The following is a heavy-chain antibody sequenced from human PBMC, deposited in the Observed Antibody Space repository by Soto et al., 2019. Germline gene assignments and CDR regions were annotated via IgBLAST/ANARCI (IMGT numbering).Heavy chain of an antibody. D-gene: IGHD5-12*01. CDR3: ARHHGPTTSENWFDP. CDR1: GYTFFTYG. Sequence: ASVKVSCKASGYTFFTYGISWVRQAPGQGLEWMGWISTYSGDTKYAQKFQGRVTMTTDTSTTTAYLGLRSLRSDDTAVYYCARHHGPTTSENWFDPWGQGTLVTVSS. J-gene: IGHJ5*02. V-gene: IGHV1-18*01. CDR2: ISTYSGDT.